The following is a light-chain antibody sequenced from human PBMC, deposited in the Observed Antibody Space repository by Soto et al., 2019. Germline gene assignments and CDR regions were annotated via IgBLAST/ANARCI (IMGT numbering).Light chain of an antibody. V-gene: IGLV2-11*01. CDR2: DVA. Sequence: QSVLTQPRSVSGSPGQSVTISCTGTSSDVGGYHYVSWYQHHPGKAPKLMIYDVARRPSGVPDRFSGSKSGNTASLTISGLQAEAEADYYCSSYGGSYTVVFGGGTKLTVL. CDR3: SSYGGSYTVV. J-gene: IGLJ2*01. CDR1: SSDVGGYHY.